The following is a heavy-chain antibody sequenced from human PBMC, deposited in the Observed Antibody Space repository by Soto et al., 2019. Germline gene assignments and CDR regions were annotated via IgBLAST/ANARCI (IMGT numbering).Heavy chain of an antibody. CDR3: ARDMEGGGSYGYYYYYGMDV. CDR1: GYTFTGYY. D-gene: IGHD1-26*01. CDR2: INPNSGGT. J-gene: IGHJ6*02. V-gene: IGHV1-2*02. Sequence: ASVKVSCKASGYTFTGYYMHWVRQAPGQGLEWMGWINPNSGGTNYAQKFQGRVTMTRDTSISTAYMELSRLRSDDTAVYYCARDMEGGGSYGYYYYYGMDVWGQGTTVTVS.